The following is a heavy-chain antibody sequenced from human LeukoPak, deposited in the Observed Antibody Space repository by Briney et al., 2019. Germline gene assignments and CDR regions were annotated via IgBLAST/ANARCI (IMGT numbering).Heavy chain of an antibody. CDR3: AREDYGSFDY. CDR2: ISAYNGNT. J-gene: IGHJ4*02. D-gene: IGHD4/OR15-4a*01. Sequence: ASVKVSCQASGYTFTSYIISWVRQAPGQGLEWMGWISAYNGNTNYTQKLQGRVTMTTDTSTNTAYMELRSLRSDDTAVYYCAREDYGSFDYWGQGTLVTVSS. V-gene: IGHV1-18*01. CDR1: GYTFTSYI.